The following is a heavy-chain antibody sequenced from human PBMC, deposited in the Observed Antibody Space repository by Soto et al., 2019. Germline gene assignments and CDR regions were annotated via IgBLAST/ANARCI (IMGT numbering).Heavy chain of an antibody. V-gene: IGHV4-59*01. CDR2: IYSSGST. CDR3: ARDHPHSYGIYYFDY. D-gene: IGHD5-18*01. CDR1: GGSITNNY. Sequence: QVQLQESGPGLVKPSETLSLTCTVSGGSITNNYWSWIRQPPGKELEWIGYIYSSGSTNYNPSLKSRVTISADTSKNQVSLKLTSVTAADTAVYYCARDHPHSYGIYYFDYWGQGTLVTVSS. J-gene: IGHJ4*02.